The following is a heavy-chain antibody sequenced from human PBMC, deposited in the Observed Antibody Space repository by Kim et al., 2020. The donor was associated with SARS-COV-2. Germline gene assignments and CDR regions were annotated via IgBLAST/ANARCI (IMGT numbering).Heavy chain of an antibody. CDR2: IIPIFGTA. V-gene: IGHV1-69*13. CDR3: AKEYCGGDCYRGAFDI. D-gene: IGHD2-21*02. Sequence: SVKVSCKASGGTFSSYAISWVRQAPGQGLEWMGGIIPIFGTANYAQKFQGRVTITADESTSTAYMELSSLRSEDTAVYYCAKEYCGGDCYRGAFDIWGQGTMVTVSS. CDR1: GGTFSSYA. J-gene: IGHJ3*02.